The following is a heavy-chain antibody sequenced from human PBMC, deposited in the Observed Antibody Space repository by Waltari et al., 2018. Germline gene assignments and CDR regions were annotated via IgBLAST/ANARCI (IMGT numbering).Heavy chain of an antibody. J-gene: IGHJ6*02. Sequence: EVQLVESGGGLVKPGGSLRLSCAASGFTFSSYSMNWVRQAPGKGREWVSSISSSSSYIYYADSVKGRFTISRDNAKNSLYLQMNSLRAEDTAVYYCASDLSVRTVTTPYYYYYYGMDVWGQGTTVTVSS. D-gene: IGHD4-17*01. CDR1: GFTFSSYS. V-gene: IGHV3-21*01. CDR3: ASDLSVRTVTTPYYYYYYGMDV. CDR2: ISSSSSYI.